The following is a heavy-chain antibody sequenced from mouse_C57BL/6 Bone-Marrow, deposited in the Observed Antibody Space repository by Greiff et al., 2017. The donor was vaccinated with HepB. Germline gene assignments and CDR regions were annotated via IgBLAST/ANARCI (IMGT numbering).Heavy chain of an antibody. CDR1: GFTFSDYG. CDR2: ISNLAYSI. J-gene: IGHJ1*03. CDR3: ARHPAGYFDV. Sequence: DVMLVESGGGLVQPGGSLKLSCAASGFTFSDYGMAWVRQAPRKGPEWVAFISNLAYSIYYADTVKGRFTISRDNAKNTLYLEMSSLRSEDTAMYYCARHPAGYFDVWGTGTTVTVSS. V-gene: IGHV5-15*01.